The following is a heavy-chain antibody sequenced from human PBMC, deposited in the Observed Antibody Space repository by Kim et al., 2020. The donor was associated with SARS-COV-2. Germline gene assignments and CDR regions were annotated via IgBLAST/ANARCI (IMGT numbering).Heavy chain of an antibody. J-gene: IGHJ4*02. V-gene: IGHV3-74*01. Sequence: STTDADSVKGRFTISRDNAKNTLYLQMNSLRAEDTAVYYCAREAAALDYWGQGTLVTVSS. D-gene: IGHD6-13*01. CDR3: AREAAALDY. CDR2: ST.